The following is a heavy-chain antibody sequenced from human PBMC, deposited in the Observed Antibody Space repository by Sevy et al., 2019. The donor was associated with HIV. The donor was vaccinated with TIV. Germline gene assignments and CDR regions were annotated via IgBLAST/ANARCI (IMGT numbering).Heavy chain of an antibody. CDR2: INTNTGNP. V-gene: IGHV7-4-1*02. J-gene: IGHJ4*02. Sequence: ASVKVSCRTSGYTFTTHVINWVRQAPGQGLEWMGWINTNTGNPTYAQGFTGLFVFSLDTSVSTAYLQISSLKTADTAVYYCARSPYADSRENVRGFAYWGQGTLVTVSS. CDR1: GYTFTTHV. CDR3: ARSPYADSRENVRGFAY. D-gene: IGHD3-16*01.